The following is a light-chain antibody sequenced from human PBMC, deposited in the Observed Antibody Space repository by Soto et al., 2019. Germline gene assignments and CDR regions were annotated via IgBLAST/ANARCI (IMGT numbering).Light chain of an antibody. Sequence: EIVMTQSPATLSVSPGERATLSCSASHILIDFLAWYQHKPGQAPRLLIYVTSNRATGIPARFSGSGSGTDYTLTISSLEPEDSAVYYCHQRQSWPRTFGQGTKVDIK. V-gene: IGKV3-11*01. CDR3: HQRQSWPRT. J-gene: IGKJ1*01. CDR1: HILIDF. CDR2: VTS.